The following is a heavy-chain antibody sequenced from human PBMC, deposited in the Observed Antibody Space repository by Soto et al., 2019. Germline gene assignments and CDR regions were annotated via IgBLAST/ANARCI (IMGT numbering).Heavy chain of an antibody. V-gene: IGHV1-8*01. CDR2: MNPNSCNT. CDR3: ASRGYSSSWYYYYYYGMDV. J-gene: IGHJ6*02. CDR1: GYTFTSYD. D-gene: IGHD6-13*01. Sequence: QVQLVQSGAEVKKPGASVKVSCKASGYTFTSYDINWVRQATGQGLEWMGWMNPNSCNTGYAQKFPGRVPMTRNTSISTVYMELSSLRSEDTAVYYCASRGYSSSWYYYYYYGMDVWGQGTTVTVSS.